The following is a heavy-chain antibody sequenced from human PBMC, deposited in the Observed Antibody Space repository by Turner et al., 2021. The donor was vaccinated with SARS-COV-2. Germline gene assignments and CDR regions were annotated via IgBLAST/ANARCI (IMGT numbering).Heavy chain of an antibody. CDR1: GFNFSSST. CDR2: ISSSSSYI. Sequence: EVQLVESGGGLVKPGGSLRLSCAASGFNFSSSTMYWVRQAPGKGLEWVSSISSSSSYIYYADSVKGRFTIARDNAKNSLYLQMNSLRAEDTAVYYCARGTYYYDSSVYSGTNWFDPWGQGTLVTVSS. CDR3: ARGTYYYDSSVYSGTNWFDP. D-gene: IGHD3-22*01. J-gene: IGHJ5*02. V-gene: IGHV3-21*01.